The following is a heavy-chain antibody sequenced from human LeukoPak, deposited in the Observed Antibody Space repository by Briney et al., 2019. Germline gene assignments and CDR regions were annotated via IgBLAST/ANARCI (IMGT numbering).Heavy chain of an antibody. J-gene: IGHJ4*02. V-gene: IGHV5-51*01. CDR1: GYSFTSYW. CDR3: ARLETGTFDFDY. Sequence: PGESLKISCQGSGYSFTSYWIGWVRQMPGKGLEWMGIIYPGDSDTRYSPSFQGQVTISADKSISAAYLQWRSLKASDTDMYYCARLETGTFDFDYSGQGTLVTVSS. CDR2: IYPGDSDT. D-gene: IGHD1-1*01.